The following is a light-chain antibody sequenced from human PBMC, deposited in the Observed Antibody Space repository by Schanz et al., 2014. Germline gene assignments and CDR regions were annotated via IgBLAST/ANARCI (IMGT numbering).Light chain of an antibody. V-gene: IGLV1-40*01. CDR2: GNS. J-gene: IGLJ2*01. CDR1: SSNLGASYD. Sequence: QSVLTQPPSVSGAPGQRVTISCTGSSSNLGASYDVQWYQQLPGTAPKLLVYGNSNRPSGVPDRFSGSKSGTSASLAISGLRSEDEADYYCAAWDDSLSGVVFGGGTKLTVL. CDR3: AAWDDSLSGVV.